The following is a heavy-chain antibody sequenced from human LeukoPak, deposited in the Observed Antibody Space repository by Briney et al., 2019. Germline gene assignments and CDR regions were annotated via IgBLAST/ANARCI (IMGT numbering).Heavy chain of an antibody. CDR1: GGSISRSNW. Sequence: SETLSLTCAVSGGSISRSNWWSWARQPPGKGLEWIGEIYHSGSTNYNPSLKSRVTMSVDKSKNQFSLKLSSVTAADTAVYYCARVVGQQLDYWGQGTLVTVSS. CDR2: IYHSGST. D-gene: IGHD6-13*01. J-gene: IGHJ4*02. V-gene: IGHV4-4*02. CDR3: ARVVGQQLDY.